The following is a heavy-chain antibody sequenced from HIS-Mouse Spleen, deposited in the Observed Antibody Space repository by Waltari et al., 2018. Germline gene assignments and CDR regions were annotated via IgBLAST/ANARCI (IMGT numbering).Heavy chain of an antibody. Sequence: QVQLQESGPGLVKPSETLSLTCTVSGGSISSYYWSWIRQPPGKGLEWIGYIYYSGSTHYHPSLKSRVTISVDTSKNQFSLKLSSVTAADTAVYYCARRVATNWFDPWGQGTLVTVSS. J-gene: IGHJ5*02. CDR3: ARRVATNWFDP. CDR2: IYYSGST. V-gene: IGHV4-59*08. CDR1: GGSISSYY. D-gene: IGHD5-12*01.